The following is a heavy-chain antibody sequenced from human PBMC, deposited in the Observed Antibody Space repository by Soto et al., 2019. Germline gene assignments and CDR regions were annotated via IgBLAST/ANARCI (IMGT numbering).Heavy chain of an antibody. D-gene: IGHD1-26*01. CDR2: IDWDDDK. CDR1: GFSLSTSKMR. CDR3: ARMGGSLKNYFDY. V-gene: IGHV2-70*04. Sequence: SGPTLVNPTQTLTLTCTFSGFSLSTSKMRVSWIRQPPGKALEWLARIDWDDDKFYSTSLKTRLTISKDTFKNQVVLTMTNMDSVDTATYYCARMGGSLKNYFDYWGKGTLVTVSS. J-gene: IGHJ4*02.